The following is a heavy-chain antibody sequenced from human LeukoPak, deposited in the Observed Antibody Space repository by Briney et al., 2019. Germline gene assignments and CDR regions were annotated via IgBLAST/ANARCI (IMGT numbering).Heavy chain of an antibody. J-gene: IGHJ4*02. CDR2: LYNGGNI. V-gene: IGHV3-53*01. D-gene: IGHD3-10*01. CDR3: ARYDGGSGPFDY. CDR1: GFTFSSYA. Sequence: GGSLRLSCTASGFTFSSYALSWVRQAPGKGLEWVPVLYNGGNIYYADSVKGRFTVSRDNSKNTLYLQMNSLRAEDTAVYYCARYDGGSGPFDYWGQGTLVTVSS.